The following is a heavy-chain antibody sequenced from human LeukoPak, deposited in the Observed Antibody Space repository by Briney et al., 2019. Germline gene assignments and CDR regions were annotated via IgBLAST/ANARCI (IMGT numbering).Heavy chain of an antibody. J-gene: IGHJ4*02. Sequence: GGSLRLSCAASGFTFSSYAMHWVRQAPGKGLEWVAVISYDGSNKYYADSVKGRFTISRDNSKNTLYLQMNSLRAEDTAVYYCARDRSGYDPYYFDYWGQGTLVTVSS. CDR3: ARDRSGYDPYYFDY. V-gene: IGHV3-30-3*01. CDR1: GFTFSSYA. CDR2: ISYDGSNK. D-gene: IGHD5-12*01.